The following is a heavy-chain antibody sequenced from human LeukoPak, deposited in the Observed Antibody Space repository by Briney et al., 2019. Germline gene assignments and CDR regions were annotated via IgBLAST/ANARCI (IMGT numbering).Heavy chain of an antibody. CDR2: IKQDGSET. CDR3: ARDHGDNPAH. D-gene: IGHD4-17*01. CDR1: GFTFTNNF. V-gene: IGHV3-7*01. Sequence: GGSLRLSCAASGFTFTNNFMSWVRQVPGKGLEWVANIKQDGSETTYADSVKGRFTISRDNAKNSLYLQMNSLRAEDTGVYYCARDHGDNPAHWGQGTLVTVSS. J-gene: IGHJ4*02.